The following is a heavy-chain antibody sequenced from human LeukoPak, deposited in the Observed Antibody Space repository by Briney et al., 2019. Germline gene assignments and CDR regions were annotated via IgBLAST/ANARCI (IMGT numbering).Heavy chain of an antibody. CDR2: IYYSGSI. V-gene: IGHV4-59*08. CDR1: GGSISSYY. Sequence: KTSETLSLTCTVSGGSISSYYWSWIRQPPGKGLEWIGYIYYSGSINYNPSLKSRVTISVDTSKNQFSLKLSSVTAADTAVYYCARRKVGAPPPPLRAAPNFDYWGQGTLVTVSS. CDR3: ARRKVGAPPPPLRAAPNFDY. D-gene: IGHD1-26*01. J-gene: IGHJ4*02.